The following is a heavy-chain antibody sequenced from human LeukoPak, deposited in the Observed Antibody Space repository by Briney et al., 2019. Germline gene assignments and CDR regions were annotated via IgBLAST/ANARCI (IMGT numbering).Heavy chain of an antibody. D-gene: IGHD2-2*01. J-gene: IGHJ6*03. Sequence: SETLSLTCAVYGGSFSGYYWSWIRQPPGKGLEWIGEINHSGSTNYNPFLKSRVTISVDTSKNQFSLKLSSVTAADTAVYYCARGRTPNPDIVVVPAATNYYYYYMDVWGKGTTVTVSS. CDR3: ARGRTPNPDIVVVPAATNYYYYYMDV. CDR2: INHSGST. CDR1: GGSFSGYY. V-gene: IGHV4-34*01.